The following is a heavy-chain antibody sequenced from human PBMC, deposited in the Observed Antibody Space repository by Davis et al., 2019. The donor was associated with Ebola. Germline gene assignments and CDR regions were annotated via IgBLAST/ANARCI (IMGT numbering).Heavy chain of an antibody. CDR1: GYTFTSYG. J-gene: IGHJ4*02. CDR2: ISAYNGNT. D-gene: IGHD3-16*01. CDR3: AGFTYYDYIWGSPEY. V-gene: IGHV1-18*01. Sequence: ASVKVSCKASGYTFTSYGISWVRQAPGQGLEWMGWISAYNGNTNYAQKLQGRVTMTTDTSTSTAYMELRSLRSDDTAVYYCAGFTYYDYIWGSPEYWGQGTLVTVSS.